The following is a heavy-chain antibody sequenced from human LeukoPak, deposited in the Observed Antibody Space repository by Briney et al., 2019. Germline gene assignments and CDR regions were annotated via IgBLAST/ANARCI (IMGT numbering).Heavy chain of an antibody. Sequence: ASLKVSCKASGYTVTDYHMHWVRQSPGPRLEWMGCIKLYTGAAHHTQKFQDWLSMTRDTSISTVYMELSSLKSDDPAVYYCARDLWGRSYGGSNYFGMDVWGQGNPVTVS. V-gene: IGHV1-2*04. J-gene: IGHJ6*02. CDR3: ARDLWGRSYGGSNYFGMDV. CDR1: GYTVTDYH. CDR2: IKLYTGAA. D-gene: IGHD2-15*01.